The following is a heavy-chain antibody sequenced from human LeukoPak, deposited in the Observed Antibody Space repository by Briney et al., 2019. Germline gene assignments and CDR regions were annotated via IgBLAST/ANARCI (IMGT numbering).Heavy chain of an antibody. CDR3: AKDKVQRAYYFDY. J-gene: IGHJ4*02. D-gene: IGHD5-24*01. CDR1: GFTFSSYG. V-gene: IGHV3-30*02. CDR2: IRYDGSNK. Sequence: GGSLRLSCAASGFTFSSYGMHWVRQAPGKGLEWVAFIRYDGSNKYYADSVKGRFTISRDNSKNTLYLQMNSLRAEDTAVYYCAKDKVQRAYYFDYWGQGTLVTVSS.